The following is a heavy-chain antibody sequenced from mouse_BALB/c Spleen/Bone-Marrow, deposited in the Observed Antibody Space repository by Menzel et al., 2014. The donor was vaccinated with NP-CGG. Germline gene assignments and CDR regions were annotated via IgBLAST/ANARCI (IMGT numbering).Heavy chain of an antibody. CDR1: GFNIKDTY. V-gene: IGHV14-3*02. Sequence: LVESGAELVKPGASVKLSCTASGFNIKDTYMHWVKQRPEQGLEWIGRIDPANGNTKYDPKFQGKATITADTPSNTAYLQLSSLTSEDTAVYYCARNYGYGKSFAYWGQGTLVTVSA. J-gene: IGHJ3*01. CDR2: IDPANGNT. D-gene: IGHD2-2*01. CDR3: ARNYGYGKSFAY.